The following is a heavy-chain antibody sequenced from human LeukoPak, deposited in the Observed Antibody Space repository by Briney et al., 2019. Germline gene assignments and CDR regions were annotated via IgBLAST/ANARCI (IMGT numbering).Heavy chain of an antibody. CDR1: GGSISSYY. Sequence: SETLSLTCTVSGGSISSYYWSWIRQPPGKGLEWIGYIYTSESTNYNPSLKSRVTISVDTSKNQFSLKLSSVTAAVTAVYYCARRGGFGGYDSGNWFDPWGQGTLVTVSS. CDR2: IYTSEST. J-gene: IGHJ5*02. D-gene: IGHD5-12*01. V-gene: IGHV4-4*09. CDR3: ARRGGFGGYDSGNWFDP.